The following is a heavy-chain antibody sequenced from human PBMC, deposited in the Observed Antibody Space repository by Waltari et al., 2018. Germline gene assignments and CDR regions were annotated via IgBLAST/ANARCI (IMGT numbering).Heavy chain of an antibody. J-gene: IGHJ3*01. V-gene: IGHV4-39*01. D-gene: IGHD1-1*01. CDR1: CGPITSTRHY. Sequence: QLQLQESGPGVVKPSETLSLTCSVPCGPITSTRHYWVWIRQPPGQGLEWIGTMSYSGATYSSPSLNSRVTISRDTSKNQLSLKLASMTAADTAVYFCATYLGASLGTAAFDVWGQGTMVTVSS. CDR3: ATYLGASLGTAAFDV. CDR2: MSYSGAT.